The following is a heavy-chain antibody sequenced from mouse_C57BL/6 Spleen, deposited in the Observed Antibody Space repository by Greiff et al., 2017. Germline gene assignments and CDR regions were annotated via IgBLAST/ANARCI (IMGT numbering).Heavy chain of an antibody. CDR3: AVPHYYGSSSYWYFDV. J-gene: IGHJ1*03. Sequence: VQLQQSGAELVKPGASVKMSCKASGYTFTSYWITWVKQRPGPGLEWIGDIYPGSGSTNYNEKFKSKATLTVDTSSSTAYMQLSSLTSEDSAVYYCAVPHYYGSSSYWYFDVWGTGTTVTVSS. CDR2: IYPGSGST. CDR1: GYTFTSYW. V-gene: IGHV1-55*01. D-gene: IGHD1-1*01.